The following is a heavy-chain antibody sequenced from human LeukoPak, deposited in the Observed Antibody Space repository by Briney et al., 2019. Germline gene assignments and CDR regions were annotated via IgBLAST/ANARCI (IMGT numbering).Heavy chain of an antibody. CDR2: IYPGDSDT. Sequence: GESLKISCKGSGYSFTSYWIGWVRQLPGKGLEWMGIIYPGDSDTRYSPSFQGQVTISADKSISTAYLQWSSLKASDTAMYYCASPANPYYYDSSGYSHWGQGTLVTVSS. CDR1: GYSFTSYW. D-gene: IGHD3-22*01. J-gene: IGHJ4*02. CDR3: ASPANPYYYDSSGYSH. V-gene: IGHV5-51*01.